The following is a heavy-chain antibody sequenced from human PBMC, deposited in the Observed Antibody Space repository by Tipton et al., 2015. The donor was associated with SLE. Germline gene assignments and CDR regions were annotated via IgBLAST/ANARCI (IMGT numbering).Heavy chain of an antibody. CDR3: ATRTPSIKGAWGLDV. J-gene: IGHJ6*02. Sequence: QLVQSGAEVKKPGASVKVSCKSSGYTFLSYGISWVRQAPGQGLEWMGWISVYNGDTNYAQKFHDRVSMTTDTSTGTAFLELRSLTSDDTAVYYCATRTPSIKGAWGLDVWGQGTTVTVSS. CDR1: GYTFLSYG. V-gene: IGHV1-18*01. CDR2: ISVYNGDT.